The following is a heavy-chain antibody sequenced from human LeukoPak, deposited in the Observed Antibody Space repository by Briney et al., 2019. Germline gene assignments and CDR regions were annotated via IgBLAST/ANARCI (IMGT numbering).Heavy chain of an antibody. CDR3: ARSWVWGGSGNYYYDSSGYYFDS. V-gene: IGHV1-3*01. J-gene: IGHJ4*02. CDR1: GYAFTGYA. D-gene: IGHD3-22*01. Sequence: GASVKVSCKASGYAFTGYAMHWVRQAPGQRLEWMGWINAGNGNTKYSQKFQGRVTITRDTSATTAYMELSSLRSEDTAVFYCARSWVWGGSGNYYYDSSGYYFDSWGQGTLVTVSS. CDR2: INAGNGNT.